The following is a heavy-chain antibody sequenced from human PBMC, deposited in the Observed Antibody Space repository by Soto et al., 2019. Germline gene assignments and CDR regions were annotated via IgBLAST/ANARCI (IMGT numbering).Heavy chain of an antibody. V-gene: IGHV4-30-4*01. CDR2: IHYSGST. CDR3: ARPHPYYYYGMDV. CDR1: GGSISSGDYY. Sequence: SETLSLTCTVSGGSISSGDYYWSWIRQPPGKGLEWIGYIHYSGSTNYSPSFQGHVTISADKSISTAYLQWSSLKASDTAMYYCARPHPYYYYGMDVWGQGTTVTVSS. J-gene: IGHJ6*02.